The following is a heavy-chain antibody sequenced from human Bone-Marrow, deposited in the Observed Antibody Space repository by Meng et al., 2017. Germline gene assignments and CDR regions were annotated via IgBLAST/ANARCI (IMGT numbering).Heavy chain of an antibody. J-gene: IGHJ4*02. CDR2: IKSKTDGETP. Sequence: VQLVEAGGGWVRPGGSLRLSCADSGFTFSNAWMSWVRQAPGRGLEWVARIKSKTDGETPDYAAPVKGRFTISRDDSKNTLYLQMHSLKTEDTAVYYCNWNDFGDYWGQGALVTVSS. CDR3: NWNDFGDY. CDR1: GFTFSNAW. D-gene: IGHD1-1*01. V-gene: IGHV3-15*01.